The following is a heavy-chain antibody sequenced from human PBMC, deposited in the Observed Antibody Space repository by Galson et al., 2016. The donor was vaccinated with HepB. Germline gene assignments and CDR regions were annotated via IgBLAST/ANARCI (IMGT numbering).Heavy chain of an antibody. CDR3: AREAKSAAPDYYGIDL. CDR1: GFTFNTYW. CDR2: ITSDGGTT. Sequence: SLRLSCAASGFTFNTYWLRWVRQGPGKGLVWVSRITSDGGTTTYADSVKGRFTISRDNAKNTLYLQMNSPRSEDTAVYYCAREAKSAAPDYYGIDLWGQGTTVTVSS. D-gene: IGHD2-2*01. J-gene: IGHJ6*02. V-gene: IGHV3-74*01.